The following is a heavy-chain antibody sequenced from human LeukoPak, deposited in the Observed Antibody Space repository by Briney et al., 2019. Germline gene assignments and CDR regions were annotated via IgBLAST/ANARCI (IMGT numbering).Heavy chain of an antibody. Sequence: PGGSLRLSCAASGFTFSPYSMNWVRQAPGKGLEWISYITGSSSTIYYADSVKGRFTISRDNAKNLLYLQMNSLRDKDTAVYYCASSNGALDIWGQGTMVTVSS. V-gene: IGHV3-48*02. CDR2: ITGSSSTI. CDR1: GFTFSPYS. CDR3: ASSNGALDI. D-gene: IGHD2-8*01. J-gene: IGHJ3*02.